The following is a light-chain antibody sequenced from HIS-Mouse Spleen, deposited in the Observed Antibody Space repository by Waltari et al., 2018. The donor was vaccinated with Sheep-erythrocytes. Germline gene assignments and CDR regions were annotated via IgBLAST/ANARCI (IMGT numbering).Light chain of an antibody. CDR1: QSVSSSY. CDR3: QQYGSSPT. J-gene: IGKJ2*01. CDR2: GAS. Sequence: EIVLTQSPGTLSLSPGERATLSCRVSQSVSSSYLAWYQQKPGKAPRLLIYGASSRATGIPDRFSGSGSGTDFTLTISRLEPEDFAVYYCQQYGSSPTFGQGTKLEIK. V-gene: IGKV3-20*01.